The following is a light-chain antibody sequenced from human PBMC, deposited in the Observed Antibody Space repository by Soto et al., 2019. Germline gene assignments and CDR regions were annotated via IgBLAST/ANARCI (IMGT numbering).Light chain of an antibody. Sequence: DIQVTQSPSFVSASVGDSVTLTCRASEGLSTYLAWYQQKSGKAPKLLIFGASRLQSGVPSRFSGSGSGTDFTLTINNLQPEDFATYFCQQGHHIPLTCGGGTKVEIK. CDR1: EGLSTY. V-gene: IGKV1D-12*01. CDR3: QQGHHIPLT. J-gene: IGKJ4*01. CDR2: GAS.